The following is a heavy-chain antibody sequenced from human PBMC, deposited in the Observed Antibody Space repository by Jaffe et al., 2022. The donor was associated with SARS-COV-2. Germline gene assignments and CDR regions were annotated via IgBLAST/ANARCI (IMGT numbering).Heavy chain of an antibody. V-gene: IGHV4-4*02. CDR2: IYHSGST. J-gene: IGHJ4*02. CDR1: GGSISSSNW. D-gene: IGHD2-15*01. CDR3: AREAGGYCSGGSCYSTKVHFDY. Sequence: QVQLQESGPGLVKPSGTLSLTCAVSGGSISSSNWWSWVRQPPGKGLEWIGEIYHSGSTNYNPSLKSRVTISVDKSKNQFSLKLSSVTAADTAVYYCAREAGGYCSGGSCYSTKVHFDYWGQGTLVTVSS.